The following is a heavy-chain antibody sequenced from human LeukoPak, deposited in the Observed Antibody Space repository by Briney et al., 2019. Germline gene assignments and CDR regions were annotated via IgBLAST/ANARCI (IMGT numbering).Heavy chain of an antibody. V-gene: IGHV1-18*04. CDR3: TGATGGMSDY. D-gene: IGHD1-1*01. CDR1: GYIFTNYA. CDR2: INPYNGET. Sequence: ASVKVSCKPSGYIFTNYALNWVGQAPGHGLEWMGGINPYNGETKYAQKFQHRVTMSTDTSTITTYMGPRSRRSEGTAGYYCTGATGGMSDYWGQGTLFTVSS. J-gene: IGHJ4*02.